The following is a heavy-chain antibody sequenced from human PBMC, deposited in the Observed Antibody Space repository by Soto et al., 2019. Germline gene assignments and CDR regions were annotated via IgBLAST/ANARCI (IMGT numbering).Heavy chain of an antibody. CDR2: IYNSGST. J-gene: IGHJ4*02. CDR1: GGSISSGGYY. V-gene: IGHV4-31*03. D-gene: IGHD5-12*01. CDR3: ARHAQWIIRAY. Sequence: SETLSLTCTVSGGSISSGGYYWSWIRQHPGKGLEWIGYIYNSGSTSYNPSLKSRITMSADTSKNQFSLRLTSVTAADTAVYYCARHAQWIIRAYWGQGSLVTVSS.